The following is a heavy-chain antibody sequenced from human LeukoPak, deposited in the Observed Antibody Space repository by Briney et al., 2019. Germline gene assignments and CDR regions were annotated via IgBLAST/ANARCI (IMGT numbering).Heavy chain of an antibody. V-gene: IGHV3-11*01. Sequence: GGSLRLSCAASGFTFSDYYMSWIRQAPGKGLEWVSYISSSGSTIYYADSVKGRFTISRDNAKNSLYLQMNSLRAEDTAVYYCARGNTACSSTSCYGAYWGQGTLVTVSS. CDR2: ISSSGSTI. CDR1: GFTFSDYY. D-gene: IGHD2-2*01. J-gene: IGHJ4*02. CDR3: ARGNTACSSTSCYGAY.